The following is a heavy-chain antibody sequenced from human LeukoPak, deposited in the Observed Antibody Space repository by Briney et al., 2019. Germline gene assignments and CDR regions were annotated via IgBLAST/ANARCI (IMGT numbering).Heavy chain of an antibody. CDR3: ARECARITIFGVVPTRGAFDI. CDR2: IYYSGST. Sequence: SETLSLTCTVSGGSISSGGYYWSWIRQHPGKGLEWIGYIYYSGSTYYNPSLKSRVTISVDTSKNQFSLKLSSVTAAGTAVYYCARECARITIFGVVPTRGAFDIWGQGKMVTVSS. J-gene: IGHJ3*02. D-gene: IGHD3-3*01. V-gene: IGHV4-31*03. CDR1: GGSISSGGYY.